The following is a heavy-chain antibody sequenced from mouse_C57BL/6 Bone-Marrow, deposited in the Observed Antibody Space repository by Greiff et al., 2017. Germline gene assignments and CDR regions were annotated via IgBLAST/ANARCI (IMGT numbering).Heavy chain of an antibody. Sequence: VHVKQSGAELVKPGASVKLSCTASGFNIKDYYMHWVKQRTEQGLEWIGRIDPEDGETKYAPKFQGKATITADTTSNTAYLQLSSLTAEDTAVYYCAKDYGSRVEFDYWGQGTTLTVSS. CDR3: AKDYGSRVEFDY. V-gene: IGHV14-2*01. J-gene: IGHJ2*01. CDR1: GFNIKDYY. CDR2: IDPEDGET. D-gene: IGHD1-1*01.